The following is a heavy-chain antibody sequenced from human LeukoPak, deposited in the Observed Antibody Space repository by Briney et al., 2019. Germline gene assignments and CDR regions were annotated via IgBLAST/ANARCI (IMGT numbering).Heavy chain of an antibody. J-gene: IGHJ5*02. V-gene: IGHV1-2*02. CDR2: INPNSGGT. Sequence: ASVKVSCKASGYTFTGYYMHWVRQAPGQGLEWMGWINPNSGGTNYAQKFQGRVTMTRDTSISTAYMELSRLRSDATAVYYCARGGGDIAAARTDPWGQGTLVTVSS. CDR1: GYTFTGYY. D-gene: IGHD6-13*01. CDR3: ARGGGDIAAARTDP.